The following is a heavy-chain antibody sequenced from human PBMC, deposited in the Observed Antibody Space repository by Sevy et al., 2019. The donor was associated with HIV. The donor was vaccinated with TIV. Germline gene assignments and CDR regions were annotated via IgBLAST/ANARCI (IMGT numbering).Heavy chain of an antibody. D-gene: IGHD3-22*01. CDR1: GFTFSSYS. J-gene: IGHJ3*02. V-gene: IGHV3-48*02. CDR2: ISSSSSTI. CDR3: ARLSLTYESSGHPGQGAFDI. Sequence: GGSLRLSCAASGFTFSSYSMNWVRQAPGKGLEWVSYISSSSSTIYYADSVKGRFTISRDNAKNSLYLQMNSLRDEDTAVYYCARLSLTYESSGHPGQGAFDIWGQGTMVTVSS.